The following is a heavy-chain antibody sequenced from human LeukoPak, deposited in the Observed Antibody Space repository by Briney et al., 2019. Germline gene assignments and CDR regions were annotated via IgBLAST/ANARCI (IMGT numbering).Heavy chain of an antibody. CDR2: IYSGGST. CDR3: ARGGRFLEWLAFDY. V-gene: IGHV3-53*01. Sequence: GGSLRLSCAASGFTVSSNYMSWVRQAPGKGLEWVSVIYSGGSTYYADSVKGRFTISRDNSKNTLYLQMNSLRAEDTAVYYCARGGRFLEWLAFDYWGQGTLVTVSS. CDR1: GFTVSSNY. J-gene: IGHJ4*02. D-gene: IGHD3-3*01.